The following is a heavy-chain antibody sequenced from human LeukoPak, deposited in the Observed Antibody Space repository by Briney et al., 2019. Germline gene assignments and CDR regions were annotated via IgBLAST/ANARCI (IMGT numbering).Heavy chain of an antibody. D-gene: IGHD3-16*01. CDR1: GGTFRTTG. CDR3: AKEGGTFNWFDP. J-gene: IGHJ5*02. Sequence: SVKVSCKASGGTFRTTGISWLRQAPGQGPEWMGGILPMLGRGNYPQKFQGRVTISAGESTNTVYMELSGLTSDDTATYYCAKEGGTFNWFDPWGQGTLVTVSA. CDR2: ILPMLGRG. V-gene: IGHV1-69*01.